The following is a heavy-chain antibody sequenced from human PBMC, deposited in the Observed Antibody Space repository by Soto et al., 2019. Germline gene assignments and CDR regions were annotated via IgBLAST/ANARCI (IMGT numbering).Heavy chain of an antibody. Sequence: EVQLAESGGGLAQPGGSLRLSCAASGFTLSGYAMDWVRQAPGKGLEYVSGISSNGVGTYYANSVQGRFTISRDNSKNTVYLQMGSLRPEDMVVYYCARRARPDFYYMDVWGKGPTVTVS. CDR1: GFTLSGYA. V-gene: IGHV3-64*01. D-gene: IGHD6-6*01. CDR2: ISSNGVGT. CDR3: ARRARPDFYYMDV. J-gene: IGHJ6*03.